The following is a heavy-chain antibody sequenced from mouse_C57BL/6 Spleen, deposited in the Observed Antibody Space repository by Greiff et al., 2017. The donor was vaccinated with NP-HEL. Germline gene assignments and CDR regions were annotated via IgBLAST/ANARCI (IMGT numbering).Heavy chain of an antibody. CDR1: GYTFTDYN. J-gene: IGHJ3*01. D-gene: IGHD1-1*01. Sequence: EVQLQQSGPELVKPGASVKMSCKASGYTFTDYNMHWVKQSHGKSLEWIGYINPNNGGTSYNQKFKGKATLTVNKSSSTAYMELRSLTSEDSAVYYCARRGYYGSKGWFAYWGQGTLVTVSA. CDR3: ARRGYYGSKGWFAY. V-gene: IGHV1-22*01. CDR2: INPNNGGT.